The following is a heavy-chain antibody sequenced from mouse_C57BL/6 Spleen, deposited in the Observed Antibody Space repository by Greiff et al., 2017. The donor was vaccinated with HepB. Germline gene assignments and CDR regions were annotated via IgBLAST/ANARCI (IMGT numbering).Heavy chain of an antibody. CDR2: IHPNSGST. D-gene: IGHD1-1*01. Sequence: VQLQQPGAELVKPGASVKLSCKASGYTFTSYWMHWVKQRPGQGLEWIGMIHPNSGSTNYNEKFKSKATLTVDKSSSTAYMQLSSLTSEDSAVYYCASLYYGSSYGYFDYWGQGTTLTVSS. V-gene: IGHV1-64*01. J-gene: IGHJ2*01. CDR3: ASLYYGSSYGYFDY. CDR1: GYTFTSYW.